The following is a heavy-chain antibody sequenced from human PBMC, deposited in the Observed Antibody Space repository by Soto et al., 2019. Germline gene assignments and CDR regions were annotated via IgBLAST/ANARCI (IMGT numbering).Heavy chain of an antibody. CDR1: GFTFSSDG. J-gene: IGHJ4*02. Sequence: QVQLVESGGGVVQPGRSLRLSCAASGFTFSSDGMHWVLQAQCKGLAWVAVISYDGRNKYYADSVKGRFTISRDNSKNTLYLQMNSLRAADTAVYYCAKSPYGVRTGGSFDDCGKGTLVNVAS. D-gene: IGHD2-8*01. CDR2: ISYDGRNK. V-gene: IGHV3-30*18. CDR3: AKSPYGVRTGGSFDD.